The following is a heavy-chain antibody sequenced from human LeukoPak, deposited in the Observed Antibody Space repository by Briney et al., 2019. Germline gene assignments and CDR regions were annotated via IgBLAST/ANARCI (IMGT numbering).Heavy chain of an antibody. CDR2: IYHSGST. CDR1: GGSISSSNW. J-gene: IGHJ2*01. Sequence: SGTLSLTCAVSGGSISSSNWWSWVRQPPGKGLGWIGEIYHSGSTNYNPSLKSRVTISVDKSKNQFSLKLSSVTAADTAVYYCASSYYDSGAPPEWYFDLWGRGTLVTVSS. D-gene: IGHD3-22*01. V-gene: IGHV4-4*02. CDR3: ASSYYDSGAPPEWYFDL.